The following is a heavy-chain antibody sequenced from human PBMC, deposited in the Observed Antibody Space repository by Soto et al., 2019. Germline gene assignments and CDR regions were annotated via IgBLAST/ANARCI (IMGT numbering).Heavy chain of an antibody. CDR1: GFTFSSYS. J-gene: IGHJ5*02. D-gene: IGHD2-2*01. CDR2: ISSSSSYI. V-gene: IGHV3-21*01. Sequence: PGGSLRLSCAASGFTFSSYSMNWVRQAPGKGLEWVSSISSSSSYIYYADSVKGRFTISRDNAKNSLYLQMNSLRAEDTAVYYCAREVWAGYCSSTSCLNWFDPWGQGTLVTVSS. CDR3: AREVWAGYCSSTSCLNWFDP.